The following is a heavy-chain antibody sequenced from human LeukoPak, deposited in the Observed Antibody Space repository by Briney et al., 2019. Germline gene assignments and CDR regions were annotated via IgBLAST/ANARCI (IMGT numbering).Heavy chain of an antibody. Sequence: ASVKVSCKASGYTFTGDYMHWVRQAPGQGLEWMGRINPNSGGTNYAQKFQGRVTMTRDTSISTAYMELSRLRSDDTAVYYCAREWVLSDGSGSYFILFDIWGQGTMVTVSS. J-gene: IGHJ3*02. CDR1: GYTFTGDY. CDR2: INPNSGGT. CDR3: AREWVLSDGSGSYFILFDI. V-gene: IGHV1-2*06. D-gene: IGHD3-10*01.